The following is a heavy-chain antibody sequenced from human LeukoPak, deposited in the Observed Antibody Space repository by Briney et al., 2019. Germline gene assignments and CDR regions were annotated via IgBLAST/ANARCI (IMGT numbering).Heavy chain of an antibody. J-gene: IGHJ1*01. CDR2: INPNSGGT. CDR1: GYTFTGYY. CDR3: ARDRFGVALEYFQH. Sequence: ASVKVSCKASGYTFTGYYMHWVRQAPGQGLEWMGWINPNSGGTNYAQKFQGRVTMTWDTSISTAYMELSRLRSDDTAVYYCARDRFGVALEYFQHWGQGTLVTVSS. D-gene: IGHD3-3*01. V-gene: IGHV1-2*02.